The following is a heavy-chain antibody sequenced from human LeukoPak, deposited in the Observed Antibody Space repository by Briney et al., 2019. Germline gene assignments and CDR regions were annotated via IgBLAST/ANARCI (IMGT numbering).Heavy chain of an antibody. CDR1: GFTFSSYS. J-gene: IGHJ4*02. V-gene: IGHV3-21*01. D-gene: IGHD2-15*01. CDR3: ARVYCSGGSCYYFDY. CDR2: ISSSSSYI. Sequence: GGSLRLSCAASGFTFSSYSMNWVRQAPGKGLEWVSSISSSSSYIYYAGSVKGRVTISRDNAKNSLYLQMNSLRAEDTAVYYCARVYCSGGSCYYFDYWGQGTLVTVSS.